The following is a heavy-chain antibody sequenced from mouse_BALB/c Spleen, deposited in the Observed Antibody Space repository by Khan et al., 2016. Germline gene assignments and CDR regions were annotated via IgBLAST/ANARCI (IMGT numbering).Heavy chain of an antibody. CDR2: INPSTGYT. CDR3: ARGGTGYFDY. J-gene: IGHJ2*01. V-gene: IGHV1-7*01. CDR1: AYTFTSYW. Sequence: QVQLKQSGAELAKPGASVKMSCKASAYTFTSYWMHWVKQRPGQGLEWIGYINPSTGYTEYNQKFKDKATLTADKSSSTAYMQLSSLTSEDSAVYYCARGGTGYFDYWGQGTTLTVSS. D-gene: IGHD3-3*01.